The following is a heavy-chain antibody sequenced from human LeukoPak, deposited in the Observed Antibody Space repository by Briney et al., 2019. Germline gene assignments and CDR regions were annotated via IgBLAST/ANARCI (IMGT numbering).Heavy chain of an antibody. CDR1: GGSFSGYY. J-gene: IGHJ4*02. CDR3: GGGEAITSDY. D-gene: IGHD3-10*01. V-gene: IGHV4-59*08. CDR2: IYHSGST. Sequence: SETLSLTCAVYGGSFSGYYWSWVRQPPGKGLEWIGYIYHSGSTNYNPSLKSRVTISVDTSKNQFSLKLSSVTAADTAVYYCGGGEAITSDYWGQGTLVTVSS.